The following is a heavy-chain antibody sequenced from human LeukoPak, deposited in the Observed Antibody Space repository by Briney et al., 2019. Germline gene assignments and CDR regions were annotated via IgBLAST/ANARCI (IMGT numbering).Heavy chain of an antibody. V-gene: IGHV4-38-2*02. J-gene: IGHJ4*02. Sequence: PSETLSLTCTVSGYSISSGYYWGWIRQPPGKGLEWIGSIYHSGSTYYNPSLKSRVTISVDTSKNQFSLKLSSVTPADTAVYYCARVGYYGSGSYYNGVFDFWGQGTLVTVSS. CDR1: GYSISSGYY. D-gene: IGHD3-10*01. CDR2: IYHSGST. CDR3: ARVGYYGSGSYYNGVFDF.